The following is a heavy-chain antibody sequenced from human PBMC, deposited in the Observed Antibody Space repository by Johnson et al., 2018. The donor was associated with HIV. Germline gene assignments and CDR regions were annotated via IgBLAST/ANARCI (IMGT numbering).Heavy chain of an antibody. Sequence: VQLVESGGGVVQPGRSLRVSCAASGFTFSNYWMHWVRQAPGKGLVCVSRIHSDGRSTYCADSVNGRFPISRDHSKNTLYLQMTSLRAEDTAVYYCARVPLDDNSDYFRHDAFDIWGQGTMVTVSA. V-gene: IGHV3-74*02. D-gene: IGHD3-22*01. CDR2: IHSDGRST. CDR1: GFTFSNYW. J-gene: IGHJ3*02. CDR3: ARVPLDDNSDYFRHDAFDI.